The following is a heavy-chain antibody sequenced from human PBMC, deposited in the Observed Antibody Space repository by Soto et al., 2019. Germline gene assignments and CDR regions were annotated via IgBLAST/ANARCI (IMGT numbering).Heavy chain of an antibody. CDR3: ARSKRYSSGIGYYFEY. J-gene: IGHJ4*02. CDR2: IYYSGST. Sequence: WETLSLTCTVSVVSISSYYWSWIRHPPGKGLEWIGYIYYSGSTNYNPSLKSRVTISVDTSKNQFSLKLSSVTAADTAVYYCARSKRYSSGIGYYFEYWGQGTLVTVSS. CDR1: VVSISSYY. V-gene: IGHV4-59*01. D-gene: IGHD6-19*01.